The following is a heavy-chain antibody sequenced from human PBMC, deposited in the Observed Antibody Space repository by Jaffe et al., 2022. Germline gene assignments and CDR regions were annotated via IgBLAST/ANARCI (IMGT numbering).Heavy chain of an antibody. CDR3: ARVFTKGEMATKYYYYYYMDV. J-gene: IGHJ6*03. CDR1: GGSISSYY. CDR2: IYYSGST. V-gene: IGHV4-59*01. Sequence: QVQLQESGPGLVKPSETLSLTCTVSGGSISSYYWSWIRQPPGKGLEWIGYIYYSGSTNYNPSLKSRVTISVDTSKNQFSLKLSSVTAADTAVYYCARVFTKGEMATKYYYYYYMDVWGKGTTVTVSS. D-gene: IGHD5-12*01.